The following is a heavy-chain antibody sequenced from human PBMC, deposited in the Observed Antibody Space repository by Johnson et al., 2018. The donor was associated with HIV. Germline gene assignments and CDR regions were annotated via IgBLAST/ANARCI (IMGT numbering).Heavy chain of an antibody. CDR2: IKWNGAST. J-gene: IGHJ3*01. CDR3: AKETGRANDAFDF. V-gene: IGHV3-20*04. Sequence: VQLVESGGGVVRPGGSLRLSCAASGFTFDDYGMSWVRQAPGKGLEWVSGIKWNGASTGYPDSVKGRFTISRDNSKNTLYLQMNSLRAEGTAVYYCAKETGRANDAFDFRGQGTMVPGSS. D-gene: IGHD1-1*01. CDR1: GFTFDDYG.